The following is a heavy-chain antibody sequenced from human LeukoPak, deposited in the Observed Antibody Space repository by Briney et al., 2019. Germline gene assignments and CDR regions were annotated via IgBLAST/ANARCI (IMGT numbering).Heavy chain of an antibody. CDR1: GFTFSGYS. CDR3: APAGGISTWYFDY. Sequence: PGGSLRLSYAASGFTFSGYSMNWVRQGPGKGLEWVSSITSSSSSTYYADSVKGRFTISRDNAKNSLYLHMNSLRAEDTAVYYCAPAGGISTWYFDYWGQGTLVTVSS. CDR2: ITSSSSST. D-gene: IGHD1-26*01. J-gene: IGHJ4*02. V-gene: IGHV3-21*01.